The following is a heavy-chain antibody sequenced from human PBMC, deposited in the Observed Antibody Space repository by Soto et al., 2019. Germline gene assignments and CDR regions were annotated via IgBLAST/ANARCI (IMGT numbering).Heavy chain of an antibody. D-gene: IGHD5-12*01. Sequence: PGGSLRLSCAASGFTFSSYAMSWVRQAPGKGLEWVSAISGSGGSTYYADSVKGRFTISRDNSKNTLYLQMNSLRAEDTAVYYCARPVDYSGYDFEGDAFDIWGQGTMVTVSS. J-gene: IGHJ3*02. V-gene: IGHV3-23*01. CDR1: GFTFSSYA. CDR3: ARPVDYSGYDFEGDAFDI. CDR2: ISGSGGST.